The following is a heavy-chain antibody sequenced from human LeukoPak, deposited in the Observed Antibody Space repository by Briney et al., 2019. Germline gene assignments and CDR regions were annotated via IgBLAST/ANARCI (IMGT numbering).Heavy chain of an antibody. D-gene: IGHD3-22*01. J-gene: IGHJ4*02. CDR2: ISGRCGST. Sequence: PGRSLRLSCAPSGFTFSSYAMSWVRHAPGKGLEWVSAISGRCGSTYYADSVKGRFNIYRDNSKNTLYLQMNSLRAEDTAEYYCATPLDYYDSSGHHQGGDWGQGTLVTVSS. CDR3: ATPLDYYDSSGHHQGGD. CDR1: GFTFSSYA. V-gene: IGHV3-23*01.